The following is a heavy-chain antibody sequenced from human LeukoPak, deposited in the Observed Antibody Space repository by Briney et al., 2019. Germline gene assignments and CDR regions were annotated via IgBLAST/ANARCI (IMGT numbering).Heavy chain of an antibody. CDR1: GASLRGDYYS. CDR3: ALNGDS. D-gene: IGHD2-8*01. Sequence: SETLSLTCTVSGASLRGDYYSWTWIRQPPGRGLEWIGNIHHSGGTNYNPSLKSRVTIPMDTSKNQFSLRLTSVTTADTAMYYCALNGDSWGQGNLVTVSS. CDR2: IHHSGGT. V-gene: IGHV4-61*01. J-gene: IGHJ4*02.